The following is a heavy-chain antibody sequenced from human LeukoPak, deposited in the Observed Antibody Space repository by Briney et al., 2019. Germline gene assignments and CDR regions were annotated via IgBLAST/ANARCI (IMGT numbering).Heavy chain of an antibody. J-gene: IGHJ5*02. Sequence: SGTLSLTCTVSGGSISGYYWSWIRQPAGKGLERIGRIYTSGSTNYNPSLKSRVTMSVDTSKNQFSLKLSSVTAADTAVYYCARASPTTNKGAYGWFDPWGQGTLVTVSS. CDR1: GGSISGYY. D-gene: IGHD1-14*01. CDR2: IYTSGST. V-gene: IGHV4-4*07. CDR3: ARASPTTNKGAYGWFDP.